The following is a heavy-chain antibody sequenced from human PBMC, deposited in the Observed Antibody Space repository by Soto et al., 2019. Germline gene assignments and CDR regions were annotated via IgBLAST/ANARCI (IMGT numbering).Heavy chain of an antibody. CDR2: ISDSGGTT. Sequence: GGSLRLSCAASGFTFSSFGMNWVRQAPGKGLEWVSLISDSGGTTMYADSVKGRFTTSRDNSKNTVYQQMNSLTAGDTAVYYCAKATATGGGAFDICGQGTMVTV. J-gene: IGHJ3*02. CDR1: GFTFSSFG. D-gene: IGHD2-8*02. V-gene: IGHV3-23*01. CDR3: AKATATGGGAFDI.